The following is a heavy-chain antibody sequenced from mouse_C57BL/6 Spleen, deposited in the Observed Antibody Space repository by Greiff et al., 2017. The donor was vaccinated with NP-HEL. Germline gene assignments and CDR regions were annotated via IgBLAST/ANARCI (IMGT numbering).Heavy chain of an antibody. J-gene: IGHJ4*01. CDR1: GFSLTSYG. Sequence: QVQLQQSGPGLVQPSQSLSITCTVSGFSLTSYGVHWVRQSPGKGLEWLGVIWSGGSTDYNAAFISRLSISKENSKSQVFFKMNSLQADDTAIYYCASPLYDGYYFYAMDDWGQGTSVTVSS. CDR3: ASPLYDGYYFYAMDD. CDR2: IWSGGST. D-gene: IGHD2-3*01. V-gene: IGHV2-2*01.